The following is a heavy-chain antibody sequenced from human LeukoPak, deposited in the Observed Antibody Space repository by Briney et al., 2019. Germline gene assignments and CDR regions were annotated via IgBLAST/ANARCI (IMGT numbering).Heavy chain of an antibody. CDR1: GFAFSSYG. CDR3: AKDHDDFPGSGY. CDR2: IRYDGSNK. D-gene: IGHD3-3*01. V-gene: IGHV3-30*02. Sequence: PGGSLRLSCAASGFAFSSYGMHWARQAPGKGLEWVAFIRYDGSNKYYADSVKGRFTISRDNSKNTLYLQMNSLRAEDTAVYYCAKDHDDFPGSGYWGQGTLVTVSS. J-gene: IGHJ4*02.